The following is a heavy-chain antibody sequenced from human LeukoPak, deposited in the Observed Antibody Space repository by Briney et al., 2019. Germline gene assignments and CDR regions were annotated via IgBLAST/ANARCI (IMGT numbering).Heavy chain of an antibody. Sequence: SETLPLTCTVSGGSISSSSYYWGWIRQPPGKGLEWIGSIYYSGSTYYNPSLKSRVTISVDTSKNQFSLKLSSVTAADTAVYYCARGSVVTAIVYGMDVWGQGTTVTVSS. CDR2: IYYSGST. D-gene: IGHD2-21*02. CDR1: GGSISSSSYY. J-gene: IGHJ6*02. V-gene: IGHV4-39*07. CDR3: ARGSVVTAIVYGMDV.